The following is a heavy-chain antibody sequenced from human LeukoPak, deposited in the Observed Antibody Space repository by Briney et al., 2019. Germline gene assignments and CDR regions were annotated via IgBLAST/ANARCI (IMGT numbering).Heavy chain of an antibody. CDR1: GVSINTKGHY. CDR3: AKGASMNVIVVGDDGMDV. J-gene: IGHJ6*02. CDR2: IEYSGFT. D-gene: IGHD3-22*01. V-gene: IGHV4-39*07. Sequence: PSETLSLTCTVSGVSINTKGHYWGWYRQPPGKGLEWIGSIEYSGFTYYSVSLKSRLIVSMDTSKNHFSLKLTSVSAADAAVYYCAKGASMNVIVVGDDGMDVWGQGTTVAVSS.